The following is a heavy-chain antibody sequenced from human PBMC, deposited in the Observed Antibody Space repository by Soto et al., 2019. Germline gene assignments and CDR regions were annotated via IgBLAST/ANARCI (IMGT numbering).Heavy chain of an antibody. D-gene: IGHD3-22*01. CDR2: INPSGGST. CDR3: AREQKYYYDSSGYYYYYGMDV. V-gene: IGHV1-46*01. J-gene: IGHJ6*02. CDR1: GYPFTSYY. Sequence: ASLKVSCKSSGYPFTSYYIHWVRQAPGQGLEWMGIINPSGGSTSYAQKFQGRVTMTRDTSTSTVYMELSSLRSEDTAVYYCAREQKYYYDSSGYYYYYGMDVWGQGTTVTVSS.